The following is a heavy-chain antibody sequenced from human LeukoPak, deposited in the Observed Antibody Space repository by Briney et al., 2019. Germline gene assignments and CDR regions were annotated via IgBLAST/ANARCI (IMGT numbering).Heavy chain of an antibody. V-gene: IGHV3-23*01. J-gene: IGHJ4*02. Sequence: GGSLRLSCAASGFTFSSYAMSWVRQAPGKGLEWVSAISGGSTYYADSVKGRFTISRDNSKNTLYLQMNSLRAEDTAVYYCAKGDSSGWDWGQGTLVTVSS. CDR2: ISGGST. D-gene: IGHD6-19*01. CDR3: AKGDSSGWD. CDR1: GFTFSSYA.